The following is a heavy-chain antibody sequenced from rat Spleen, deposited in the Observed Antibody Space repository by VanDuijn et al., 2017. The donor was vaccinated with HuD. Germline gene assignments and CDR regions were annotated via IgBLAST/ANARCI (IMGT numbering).Heavy chain of an antibody. V-gene: IGHV5-46*01. Sequence: EVQLVESGGDLVQPGRSVRLSCAASGFTFSNFPMAWVRQAPTKGLEWVATISTRGGSTYYRDSVKGRFTISRDNVKSTLYLQMDSLRSEDTATYYCATYYYSSYIPLVYWGQGTLVTVSS. CDR1: GFTFSNFP. CDR3: ATYYYSSYIPLVY. D-gene: IGHD1-2*01. J-gene: IGHJ3*01. CDR2: ISTRGGST.